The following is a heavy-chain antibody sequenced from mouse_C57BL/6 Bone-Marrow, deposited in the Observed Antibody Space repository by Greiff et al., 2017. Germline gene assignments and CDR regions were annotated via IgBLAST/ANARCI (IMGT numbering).Heavy chain of an antibody. CDR2: IHPSDSET. J-gene: IGHJ4*01. CDR3: AIPLYGSSWYAMDY. Sequence: QVQLQQPGAELVKPGASVQVSCKASGYTFTSYWMHWVKQRPGQGLEWIGRIHPSDSETNYNQKFKGKATLTVDKSSSTAYMQLSSLTSEDSAVYYCAIPLYGSSWYAMDYWGQGTSVTVSS. CDR1: GYTFTSYW. D-gene: IGHD1-1*01. V-gene: IGHV1-74*01.